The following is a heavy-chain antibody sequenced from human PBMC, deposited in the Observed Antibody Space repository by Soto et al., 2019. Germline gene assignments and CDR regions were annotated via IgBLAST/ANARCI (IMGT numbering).Heavy chain of an antibody. CDR1: GDMFRNSA. Sequence: QVQLVQSGAEVKRPGSSVKVSCKASGDMFRNSAFTWVRQVPGQGLDWMGVIIPLFRKTNVAQKFQGRVTLTAAESTSSLSMEVSSLTSEDTAVYYCARARLSNGDPNIYFFYGLDVWGQGTTITVSS. V-gene: IGHV1-69*01. D-gene: IGHD6-6*01. CDR2: IIPLFRKT. CDR3: ARARLSNGDPNIYFFYGLDV. J-gene: IGHJ6*02.